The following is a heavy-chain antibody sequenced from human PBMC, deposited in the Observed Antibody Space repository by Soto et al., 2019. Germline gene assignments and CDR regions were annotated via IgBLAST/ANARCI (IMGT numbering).Heavy chain of an antibody. CDR2: IIPLFGTP. Sequence: QVQLVQSGAEVKKPGSSVKVSCKASGGIFSTYAITWMRQAPGQGLEWMGGIIPLFGTPNYARRFQGRVTITAEESTSTAYMALSRLRSEDTAAYYCARDRVDYGSGNSYNRFDSWGQGTLVTVSS. D-gene: IGHD3-10*01. V-gene: IGHV1-69*01. J-gene: IGHJ4*02. CDR1: GGIFSTYA. CDR3: ARDRVDYGSGNSYNRFDS.